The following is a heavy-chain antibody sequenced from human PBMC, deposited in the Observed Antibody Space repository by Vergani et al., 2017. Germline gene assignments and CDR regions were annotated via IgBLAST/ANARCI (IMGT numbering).Heavy chain of an antibody. CDR1: GFTFSDYY. D-gene: IGHD1/OR15-1a*01. CDR3: ARDGRDNWNSVFDY. V-gene: IGHV3-11*06. J-gene: IGHJ4*02. Sequence: QVQLVESGGGLVKPGGSLRLSCAASGFTFSDYYMSWIRQAPGKGLEWVSYISSSGSYTNYADSVKGRFTISRDNAKNSLYLQMHSLRAEDTAVYYCARDGRDNWNSVFDYWGQGTLVTVSP. CDR2: ISSSGSYT.